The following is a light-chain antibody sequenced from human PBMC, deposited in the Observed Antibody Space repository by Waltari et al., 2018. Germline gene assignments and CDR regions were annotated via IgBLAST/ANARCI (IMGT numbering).Light chain of an antibody. Sequence: EIVLTQSPGTLSLSPGERATRSCRASQSVTNIAWFQQRPGQAPRLLIYATSVTAAGIPDRFRASVSGTHFTLTIARLEPEDFAVYYCQYYGDSTRTFGQGTKLAIK. V-gene: IGKV3-20*01. CDR1: QSVTN. J-gene: IGKJ2*01. CDR3: QYYGDSTRT. CDR2: ATS.